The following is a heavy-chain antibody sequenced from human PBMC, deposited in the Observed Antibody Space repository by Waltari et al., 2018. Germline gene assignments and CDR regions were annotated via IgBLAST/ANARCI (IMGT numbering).Heavy chain of an antibody. V-gene: IGHV3-30*02. Sequence: QVQLVESGGGVVQPGGFLRLPCAASGFTFSNHGPPWVRQAPGKGLEWVAFIWSDETNKHYADSVQGRFTISRDNSKNTVFLQMNSLRTEDTAVYYCAKGPDSSGYYSNWFDPWGQGILVTVSS. CDR2: IWSDETNK. D-gene: IGHD3-22*01. CDR1: GFTFSNHG. CDR3: AKGPDSSGYYSNWFDP. J-gene: IGHJ5*02.